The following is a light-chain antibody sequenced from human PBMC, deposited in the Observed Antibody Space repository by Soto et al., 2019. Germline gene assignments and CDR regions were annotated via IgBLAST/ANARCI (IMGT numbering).Light chain of an antibody. V-gene: IGKV3-20*01. CDR1: QNVSSNY. J-gene: IGKJ1*01. CDR3: QQYGSSPPT. Sequence: EIVLTQSPGTLSLSPGERATLSCRASQNVSSNYLAWYQHNPGQAPRLLIYGASSRATGIPDRFSGSGSGTDFTLTITRLEPEDFAVYYCQQYGSSPPTFGQGTKVDIK. CDR2: GAS.